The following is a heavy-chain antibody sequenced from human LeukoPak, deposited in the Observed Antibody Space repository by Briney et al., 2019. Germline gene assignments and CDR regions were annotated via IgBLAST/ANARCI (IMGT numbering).Heavy chain of an antibody. V-gene: IGHV3-43*02. CDR3: VRDLMGSGSTTAYLHH. CDR1: GFTFDDYA. CDR2: ISGDGGST. J-gene: IGHJ1*01. Sequence: GGSLRLSCAASGFTFDDYAMHWVRQAPGKGLEWVSLISGDGGSTYYADSVKGRLTISRDNAKNSLYLQMNSLRAEDMAVYFCVRDLMGSGSTTAYLHHWGQGTLVTVSS. D-gene: IGHD1-1*01.